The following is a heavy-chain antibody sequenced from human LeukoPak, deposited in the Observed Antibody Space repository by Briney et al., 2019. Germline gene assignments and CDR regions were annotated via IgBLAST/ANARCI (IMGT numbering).Heavy chain of an antibody. CDR1: GFTFSSYA. D-gene: IGHD3-10*01. Sequence: GRSLRLSCAASGFTFSSYAMHWVRQAPGKGLEWVAVISYDGSNKYYADSVKGRSTISRDNSKNTLYLQMNSLRAEDTAVYYCAREFLYGSGSYYYYYYGMDVWGQGTTVTVSS. J-gene: IGHJ6*02. V-gene: IGHV3-30*04. CDR3: AREFLYGSGSYYYYYYGMDV. CDR2: ISYDGSNK.